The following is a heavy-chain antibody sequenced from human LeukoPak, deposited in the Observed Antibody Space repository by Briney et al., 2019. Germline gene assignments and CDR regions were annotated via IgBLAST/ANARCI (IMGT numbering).Heavy chain of an antibody. CDR3: ARHVHVSMMFAILSDYLDY. V-gene: IGHV4-34*01. CDR2: INLSGST. J-gene: IGHJ4*02. Sequence: SETLSLTCAVYGRSLSGYSWSWIRQAPGKGLEWVGEINLSGSTSYNPSFKSRVTVSTDTSKNQFSLKMTSVTAADTAVYYCARHVHVSMMFAILSDYLDYWGRGTLVSVSS. D-gene: IGHD3-22*01. CDR1: GRSLSGYS.